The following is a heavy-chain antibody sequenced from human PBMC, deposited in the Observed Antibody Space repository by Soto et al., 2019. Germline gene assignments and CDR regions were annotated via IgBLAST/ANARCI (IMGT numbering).Heavy chain of an antibody. CDR2: ISYDGSNK. J-gene: IGHJ4*02. D-gene: IGHD3-3*01. CDR3: AKEYREGYYDFWSGPSNFDY. Sequence: GGSLRLSCAASGFTFSSYGMHWVRQAPGKGLEWVAVISYDGSNKYYADSVKGRFTISRDNSKNTLYLQMNSLRAEDTAVYYCAKEYREGYYDFWSGPSNFDYWGQGTLVTVSS. CDR1: GFTFSSYG. V-gene: IGHV3-30*18.